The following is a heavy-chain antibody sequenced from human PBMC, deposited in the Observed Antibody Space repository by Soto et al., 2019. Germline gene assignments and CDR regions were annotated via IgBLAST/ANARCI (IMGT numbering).Heavy chain of an antibody. CDR3: VRGVYGDSGANNWFDP. V-gene: IGHV4-34*01. CDR1: GGSFSGYY. J-gene: IGHJ5*02. Sequence: QVQLQQWGAGLLKPSETLSLTCAVYGGSFSGYYWSWIRQPPGKGLEWIGEINHSGSTNYNPSLKSRVTISVDTSKNQFSLKLSSVTAADTAVYYCVRGVYGDSGANNWFDPWGQGTLVTVSS. CDR2: INHSGST. D-gene: IGHD4-17*01.